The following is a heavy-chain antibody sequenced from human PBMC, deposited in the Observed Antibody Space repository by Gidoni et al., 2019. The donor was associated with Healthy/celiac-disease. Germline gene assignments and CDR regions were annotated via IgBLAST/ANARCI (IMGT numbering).Heavy chain of an antibody. CDR3: ARSLVMTAIPGYFDL. Sequence: EVQLVESGGGLVQPGGSLRLSCSASGFTFSSYDMHWVRQTTGKRLEWVSAIGTAGDTYYPGSVKGRFTIARENAKNSLYLQMNSLRAGDTAVYYCARSLVMTAIPGYFDLWGRGTLVTVSS. D-gene: IGHD2-21*02. V-gene: IGHV3-13*01. CDR2: IGTAGDT. J-gene: IGHJ2*01. CDR1: GFTFSSYD.